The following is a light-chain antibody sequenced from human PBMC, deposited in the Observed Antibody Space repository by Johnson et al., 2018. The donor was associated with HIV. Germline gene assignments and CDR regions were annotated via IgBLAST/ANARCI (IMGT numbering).Light chain of an antibody. V-gene: IGLV1-51*02. CDR1: RSNIGNNY. J-gene: IGLJ1*01. CDR2: ENN. Sequence: HSVLTQPPSVSAAPGQKVTISCSGSRSNIGNNYVSWYQQLPGTAPKLLIYENNKRPSGIPDRFSGSKSGTSATLAITGLQSGDEGDYYCATWDASLSAGGVFGTGTKVTVL. CDR3: ATWDASLSAGGV.